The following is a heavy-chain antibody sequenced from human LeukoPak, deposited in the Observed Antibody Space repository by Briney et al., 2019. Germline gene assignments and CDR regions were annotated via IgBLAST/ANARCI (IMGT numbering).Heavy chain of an antibody. CDR3: ARDLYSRRMDYHGSGSYFAY. Sequence: KPSETLSLTCTVSGGSISSYYWSWIRQPAGKGLEWIGRIYTSGSTNYNPSLKSRVTMSVDTSKNQFSLKLSSVTAADTAVYYCARDLYSRRMDYHGSGSYFAYWGQGTLVTVSS. CDR1: GGSISSYY. V-gene: IGHV4-4*07. CDR2: IYTSGST. D-gene: IGHD3-10*01. J-gene: IGHJ4*02.